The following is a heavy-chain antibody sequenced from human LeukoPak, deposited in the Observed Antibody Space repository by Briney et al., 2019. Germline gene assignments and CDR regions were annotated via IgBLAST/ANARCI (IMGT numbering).Heavy chain of an antibody. CDR3: ARDTWGYSTSSYYYGMDV. CDR1: GGSISSGSYY. Sequence: SETLPLTCIVSGGSISSGSYYWSWIRQLPGKGLEWIGYIYYSGSTYYNPSLKSRVTISVDTSKNQFSLKLSSVTAADTAVYYCARDTWGYSTSSYYYGMDVWGQGTTVTVSS. J-gene: IGHJ6*02. D-gene: IGHD6-6*01. CDR2: IYYSGST. V-gene: IGHV4-31*03.